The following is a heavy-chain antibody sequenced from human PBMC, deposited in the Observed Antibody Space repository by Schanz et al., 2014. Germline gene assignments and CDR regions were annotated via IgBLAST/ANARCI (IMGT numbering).Heavy chain of an antibody. CDR3: AKSYDTSGYSGFDY. CDR1: GFSVSNTY. V-gene: IGHV3-66*02. CDR2: VYMSAAST. J-gene: IGHJ4*02. Sequence: VQLVESGGGVVQPGGSLRLSCVVSGFSVSNTYMHWVRQPPGKGLEWVSTVYMSAASTRYADSVKGRFTISRDNSKNTLYLQMNSLRTEDTAVYFCAKSYDTSGYSGFDYWGQGTLVTVSS. D-gene: IGHD3-22*01.